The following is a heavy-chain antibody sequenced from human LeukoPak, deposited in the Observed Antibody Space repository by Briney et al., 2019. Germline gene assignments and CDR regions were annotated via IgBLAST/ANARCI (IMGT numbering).Heavy chain of an antibody. J-gene: IGHJ4*02. CDR2: INPSGGST. D-gene: IGHD3-22*01. V-gene: IGHV1-46*01. CDR1: GYTFTSYY. CDR3: ARVGYSYDSSGYYGFDY. Sequence: ASVKVSCKASGYTFTSYYMHWVRQAPGQGLEWMGIINPSGGSTSYAQKFQGRVTINRDTSTSTVYMELSSLRSEDTAVYYCARVGYSYDSSGYYGFDYWGQGTLVTVSS.